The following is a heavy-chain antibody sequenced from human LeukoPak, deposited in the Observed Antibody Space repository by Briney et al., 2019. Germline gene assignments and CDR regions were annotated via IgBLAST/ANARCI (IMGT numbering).Heavy chain of an antibody. D-gene: IGHD1-7*01. CDR3: ARSPETTPGEGDAFDI. Sequence: GGSLRLSCAASGFTASSNYMSWVRQAPGKGLEWVSVIYSGGSTYYADSVKGRFTISRHNSKNTLYLQMNSLRAEDTAVYYCARSPETTPGEGDAFDIWGQGTMVTVSS. J-gene: IGHJ3*02. CDR2: IYSGGST. CDR1: GFTASSNY. V-gene: IGHV3-53*04.